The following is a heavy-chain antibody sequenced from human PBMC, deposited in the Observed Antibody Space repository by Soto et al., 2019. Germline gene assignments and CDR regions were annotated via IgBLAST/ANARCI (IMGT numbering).Heavy chain of an antibody. V-gene: IGHV1-2*04. Sequence: VSVKVSCKASGYTFTGYYMHWVRQAPGQGLEWMGWINPNSGGTNYAQKFQGWVTMTRDTSISTAYMELSRLRSDDTAVYYCARGARITIFGVVIMIDYWGQGTLVTVSS. CDR2: INPNSGGT. J-gene: IGHJ4*02. CDR1: GYTFTGYY. CDR3: ARGARITIFGVVIMIDY. D-gene: IGHD3-3*01.